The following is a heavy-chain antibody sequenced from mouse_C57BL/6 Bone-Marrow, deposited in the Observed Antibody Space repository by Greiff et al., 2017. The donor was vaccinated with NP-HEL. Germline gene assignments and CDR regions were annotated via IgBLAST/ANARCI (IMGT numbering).Heavy chain of an antibody. CDR1: GYTFTDYN. Sequence: EVQLQQSGPELVKPGASVKIPCKASGYTFTDYNMDWVKQSHGKSLEWIGDINPNNGGTIYNQKFKGKATLTVDKSSSTAYMELRSLTSEDTAVYYCARSGYYGSIMYYFDYWGQGTTLTVSS. CDR3: ARSGYYGSIMYYFDY. D-gene: IGHD1-1*01. V-gene: IGHV1-18*01. J-gene: IGHJ2*01. CDR2: INPNNGGT.